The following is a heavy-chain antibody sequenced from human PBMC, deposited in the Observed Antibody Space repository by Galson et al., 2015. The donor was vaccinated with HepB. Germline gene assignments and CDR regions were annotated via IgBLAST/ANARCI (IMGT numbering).Heavy chain of an antibody. CDR1: GGSFSGYY. CDR3: ARTVGGYGSGSYYYFDY. J-gene: IGHJ4*02. CDR2: INHSGST. D-gene: IGHD3-10*01. V-gene: IGHV4-34*01. Sequence: LSLTCAVYGGSFSGYYWSWIRQPPGKGLEWIGEINHSGSTNYNPSLKSRVTISVDTSKNQFSLKLSSVTAADTAVYYCARTVGGYGSGSYYYFDYWGQGTLVTVSS.